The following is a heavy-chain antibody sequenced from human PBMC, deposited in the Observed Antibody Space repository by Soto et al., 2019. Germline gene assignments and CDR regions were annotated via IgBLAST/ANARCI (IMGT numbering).Heavy chain of an antibody. J-gene: IGHJ4*02. V-gene: IGHV3-53*01. CDR3: ARRGLLRSGPLDF. CDR1: GFAISSYY. CDR2: IYTAGGT. D-gene: IGHD3-10*01. Sequence: GSLRLSCAVSGFAISSYYMTWVRQAPGKGLEWVSVIYTAGGTYYADSVKGRFIISRDNSKSTLSLQMNSLRAGDTAVYYCARRGLLRSGPLDFWGQGALVTVSS.